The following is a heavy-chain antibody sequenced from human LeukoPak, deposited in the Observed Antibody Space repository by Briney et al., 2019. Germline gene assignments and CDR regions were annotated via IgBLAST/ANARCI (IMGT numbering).Heavy chain of an antibody. J-gene: IGHJ4*02. CDR3: ARMAYDFWSGYCFDY. D-gene: IGHD3-3*01. CDR1: GYTFTSYA. CDR2: INTNTGNP. Sequence: ASVTVSCKASGYTFTSYAMNWVRQAPGQGLEWMGWINTNTGNPTYAQGFTGRFVFSLDTSVSTAYLQISSLKAEDTAVYYCARMAYDFWSGYCFDYWGQGTLVTVSS. V-gene: IGHV7-4-1*02.